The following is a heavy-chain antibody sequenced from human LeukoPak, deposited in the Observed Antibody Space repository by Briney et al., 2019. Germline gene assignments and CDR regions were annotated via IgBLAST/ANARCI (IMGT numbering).Heavy chain of an antibody. V-gene: IGHV1-69*05. CDR3: ARLYCGGDCYLWGAFDI. J-gene: IGHJ3*02. CDR2: IIPIFGTA. CDR1: GGTFSSHA. Sequence: GSSVKVSCKASGGTFSSHAISWVRQAPGQGLEWMGRIIPIFGTANYAQKFQGRVTITTDESTSTAYMELSSLRSEDTAVYYCARLYCGGDCYLWGAFDIWGQGTMVTVSS. D-gene: IGHD2-21*02.